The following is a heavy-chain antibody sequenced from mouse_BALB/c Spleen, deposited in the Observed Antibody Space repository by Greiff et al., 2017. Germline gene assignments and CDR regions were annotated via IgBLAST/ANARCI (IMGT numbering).Heavy chain of an antibody. D-gene: IGHD4-1*01. J-gene: IGHJ2*01. Sequence: EVKLMESGAELVKPGASVKLSCTASGFNIKDTYMHWVKQRPEQGLEWIGRIDPANGNTKYDPKFQGKATITADTSSNTAYLQLSSLTSEDTAVYYCARGTGNSYWGQGTTLTVSS. CDR3: ARGTGNSY. CDR2: IDPANGNT. V-gene: IGHV14-3*02. CDR1: GFNIKDTY.